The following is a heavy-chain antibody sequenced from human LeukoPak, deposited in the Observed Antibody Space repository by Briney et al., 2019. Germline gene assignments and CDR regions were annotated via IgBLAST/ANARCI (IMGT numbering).Heavy chain of an antibody. CDR3: AREDYGNYSVYFQH. Sequence: ASVKVSFKAAGYTFTGYYIHWVRQAPGQGLEWMGWINPNSGGTNYAQKFQGRVTMTRHTSISTAYMELSRLRSDDTAVYYCAREDYGNYSVYFQHWGQGTLVTVSS. J-gene: IGHJ1*01. D-gene: IGHD4-11*01. CDR2: INPNSGGT. CDR1: GYTFTGYY. V-gene: IGHV1-2*02.